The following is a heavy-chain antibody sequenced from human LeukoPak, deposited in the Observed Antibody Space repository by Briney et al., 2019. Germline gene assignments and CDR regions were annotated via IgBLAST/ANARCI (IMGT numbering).Heavy chain of an antibody. J-gene: IGHJ6*02. V-gene: IGHV4-59*01. CDR1: GGSISTYY. CDR2: MYYSGST. Sequence: PSETLSLTCSVSGGSISTYYWSWIRQPPGKGLEWVGYMYYSGSTSYDPSLKSRVSISIDTSKNQVSLKLNSVTAADTAVYYCARPYSSSGYYYYGMDVWGQGTMVTVSS. D-gene: IGHD6-6*01. CDR3: ARPYSSSGYYYYGMDV.